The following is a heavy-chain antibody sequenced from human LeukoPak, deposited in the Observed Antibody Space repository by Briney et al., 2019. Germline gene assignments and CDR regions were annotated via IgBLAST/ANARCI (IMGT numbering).Heavy chain of an antibody. CDR1: GFSFSSYW. CDR2: IKQDESER. CDR3: ARDGHGYSYGS. D-gene: IGHD5-18*01. J-gene: IGHJ5*02. V-gene: IGHV3-7*01. Sequence: GGSLRLSCEGSGFSFSSYWMTWVRQSPGKGPEWVANIKQDESERYTVDSVKGRFTISRDNAKNSVYLHMNSLRAEDTAVYYCARDGHGYSYGSWGQGTLVTVSS.